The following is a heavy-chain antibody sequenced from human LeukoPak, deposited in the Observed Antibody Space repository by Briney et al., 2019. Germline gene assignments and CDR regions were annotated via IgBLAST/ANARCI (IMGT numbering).Heavy chain of an antibody. CDR2: ISYDGSNK. CDR1: GFTFSSYG. J-gene: IGHJ2*01. CDR3: ARDLPHYDSSGYYSDWYFDL. D-gene: IGHD3-22*01. V-gene: IGHV3-30*03. Sequence: GGSLRLSCAASGFTFSSYGMHWLRRAPGKGLEWVAVISYDGSNKYYADSVKGRFTISRDNAKNSLYLQMNSLRAEDTAVYYCARDLPHYDSSGYYSDWYFDLWGRGTLVTVSS.